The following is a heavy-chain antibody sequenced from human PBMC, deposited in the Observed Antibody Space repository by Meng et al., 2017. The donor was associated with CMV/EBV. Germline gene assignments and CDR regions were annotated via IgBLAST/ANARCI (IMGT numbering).Heavy chain of an antibody. CDR3: ARDQSSISYYYYGMDV. D-gene: IGHD2-2*01. CDR1: GYTFTGYY. Sequence: ASVKVSCKASGYTFTGYYMHWVRQAPGQGLEWMGWINPNSGGTNYAQKFQGRVTMTRDTSISTAYMELSRLRSDDTAVYYCARDQSSISYYYYGMDVWGQGTTVTVSS. CDR2: INPNSGGT. J-gene: IGHJ6*02. V-gene: IGHV1-2*02.